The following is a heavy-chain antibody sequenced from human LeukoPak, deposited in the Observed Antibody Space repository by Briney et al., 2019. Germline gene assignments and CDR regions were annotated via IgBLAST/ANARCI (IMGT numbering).Heavy chain of an antibody. CDR1: GYTFTSYA. D-gene: IGHD6-19*01. Sequence: ASVKVSCKASGYTFTSYAMHWVRQAPGQRLEWMGWINAGNGNTTYAQGFTGRFVFSLDTSVSTAYLQISSLKAEDTAVYYCARSSGSDYWGQGTLVTVSS. CDR2: INAGNGNT. CDR3: ARSSGSDY. J-gene: IGHJ4*02. V-gene: IGHV7-4-1*02.